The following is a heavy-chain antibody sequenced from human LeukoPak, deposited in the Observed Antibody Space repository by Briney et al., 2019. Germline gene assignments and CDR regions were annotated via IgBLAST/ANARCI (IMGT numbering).Heavy chain of an antibody. CDR3: AREGRLIAARPGVDY. V-gene: IGHV1-2*02. J-gene: IGHJ4*02. D-gene: IGHD6-6*01. CDR1: GYTFTGYY. CDR2: INPNSGGT. Sequence: ASVKVSCKASGYTFTGYYLHLVRQAPGQGLEWIRWINPNSGGTNYAQKFQGRVTMTRDTSISTAYMELSRLRSDDTAVYYCAREGRLIAARPGVDYWGQGTLVTVSS.